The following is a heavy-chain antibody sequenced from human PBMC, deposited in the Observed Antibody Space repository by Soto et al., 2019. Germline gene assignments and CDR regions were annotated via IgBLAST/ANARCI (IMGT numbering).Heavy chain of an antibody. CDR3: ARGYGIEDAWFDP. Sequence: ASVKVSCKASGGTFSSYAISWLRQAPGQGLEWMGGIIPIFGTANYAQKFQGRVTITADESTSTAYMELSSLRSEDTAVYYCARGYGIEDAWFDPWGQGTLVTVSS. CDR1: GGTFSSYA. V-gene: IGHV1-69*13. D-gene: IGHD2-15*01. J-gene: IGHJ5*02. CDR2: IIPIFGTA.